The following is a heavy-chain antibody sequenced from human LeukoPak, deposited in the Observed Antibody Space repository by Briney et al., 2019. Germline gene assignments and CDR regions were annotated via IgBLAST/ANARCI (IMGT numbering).Heavy chain of an antibody. CDR1: GGSISSSSYY. V-gene: IGHV4-39*01. Sequence: SETLSLTYTVSGGSISSSSYYWGWIRQPPGKGLEWIGSIYYSGSTYYNPSLKSRVTISVDTSKNQFSLKLSSVTAADTAVYYCASRRLGSKGWFDPWGQGTLVTVSS. CDR2: IYYSGST. CDR3: ASRRLGSKGWFDP. D-gene: IGHD1-26*01. J-gene: IGHJ5*02.